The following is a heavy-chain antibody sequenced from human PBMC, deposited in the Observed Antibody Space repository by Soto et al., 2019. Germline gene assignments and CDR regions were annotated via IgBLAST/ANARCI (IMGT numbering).Heavy chain of an antibody. Sequence: GSLRLSCAASGFTFSSYGMHWVRQAPGKGLEWVAVIWYDGSNKYYADSVKGRFTISRDNSKNTLYLQMNSLRAEDTAVYYCAKGGPYYYDSSGYYDYWGQGTLVTVSS. CDR3: AKGGPYYYDSSGYYDY. V-gene: IGHV3-33*06. D-gene: IGHD3-22*01. J-gene: IGHJ4*02. CDR2: IWYDGSNK. CDR1: GFTFSSYG.